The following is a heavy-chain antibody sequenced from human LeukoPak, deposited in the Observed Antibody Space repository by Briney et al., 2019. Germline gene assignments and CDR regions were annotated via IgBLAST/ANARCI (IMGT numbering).Heavy chain of an antibody. J-gene: IGHJ3*02. CDR1: GGSFSGYY. Sequence: SETLSLTCAVYGGSFSGYYWSWIRQPPGKRLEWIGEINQSGGANYNPSLGSRVSILVDTSNNQFSLKLRSMTAADTAVYFCATIQRDHAFDIWGQGTMVTVSS. CDR2: INQSGGA. V-gene: IGHV4-34*01. CDR3: ATIQRDHAFDI. D-gene: IGHD6-25*01.